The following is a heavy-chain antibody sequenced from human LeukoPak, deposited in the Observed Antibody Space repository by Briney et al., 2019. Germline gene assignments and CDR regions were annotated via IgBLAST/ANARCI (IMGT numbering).Heavy chain of an antibody. CDR1: GYSISSGYY. J-gene: IGHJ4*02. V-gene: IGHV4-38-2*02. CDR3: ARDVTMVRGVIN. D-gene: IGHD3-10*01. Sequence: SEALSLTCTVSGYSISSGYYWGWIRQPPGKGLEWIGSIYHSGSTYYNPSLKSRVTISVDTSKNQFSLKLSSVTAADTAVYYCARDVTMVRGVINWGQGTLVTVSS. CDR2: IYHSGST.